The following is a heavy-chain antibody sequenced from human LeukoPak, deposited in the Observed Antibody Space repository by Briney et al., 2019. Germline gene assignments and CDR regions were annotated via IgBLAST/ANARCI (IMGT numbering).Heavy chain of an antibody. CDR1: GGSISSYY. Sequence: PPETLSLTCTVSGGSISSYYWSWIRQPPGKGMEWIGYIYYSGSTNYNPSLKSRVTISVDTSKNQFSLKLSSVTAADTAVYYCARVGYCSGGSCYSSPLFDYWGQGTLVTVSS. J-gene: IGHJ4*02. CDR2: IYYSGST. CDR3: ARVGYCSGGSCYSSPLFDY. D-gene: IGHD2-15*01. V-gene: IGHV4-59*01.